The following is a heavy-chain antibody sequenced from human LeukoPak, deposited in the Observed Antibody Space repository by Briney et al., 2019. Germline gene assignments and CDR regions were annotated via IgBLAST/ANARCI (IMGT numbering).Heavy chain of an antibody. CDR2: IYHSGST. J-gene: IGHJ4*02. CDR1: GYSISSDNY. CDR3: ARVGYSYGYLAY. D-gene: IGHD5-18*01. Sequence: PSETLSLTCAVSGYSISSDNYWVWIRQPPGQGLEWTGGIYHSGSTYYNPSLKSRVTMSVDTSKNQFSLKLSSVTAADTAVYYCARVGYSYGYLAYWGQGTLVTVSS. V-gene: IGHV4-38-2*01.